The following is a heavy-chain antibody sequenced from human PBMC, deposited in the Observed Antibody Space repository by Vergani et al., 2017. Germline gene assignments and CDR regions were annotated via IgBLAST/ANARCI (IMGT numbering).Heavy chain of an antibody. CDR2: IYTSGST. CDR3: ARAGXYYGSGSYYNRGLYFDY. Sequence: QVQLQESGPGLVKPSETLSLTCTVSGGSISSYYWSWIRQPAGKGLEWIGRIYTSGSTNYNPSLKSRVTMSVDTSKNQFSLKLSSVTAADTAVYYCARAGXYYGSGSYYNRGLYFDYWGQGTLVTVSS. V-gene: IGHV4-4*07. CDR1: GGSISSYY. J-gene: IGHJ4*02. D-gene: IGHD3-10*01.